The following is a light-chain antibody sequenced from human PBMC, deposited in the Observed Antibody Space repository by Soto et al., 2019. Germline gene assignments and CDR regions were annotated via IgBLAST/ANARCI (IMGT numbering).Light chain of an antibody. CDR3: SSYTTSNTRQIV. Sequence: QSALTQPASVSGSPGQSITISCTGTRSDVGGYNYVSWYQHHPGKAPKLMIFDVSNRPSGVSNRFSGSKSGNTASLTISGLQPEDEPDYYCSSYTTSNTRQIVFGTGTKLTVL. V-gene: IGLV2-14*03. CDR1: RSDVGGYNY. CDR2: DVS. J-gene: IGLJ1*01.